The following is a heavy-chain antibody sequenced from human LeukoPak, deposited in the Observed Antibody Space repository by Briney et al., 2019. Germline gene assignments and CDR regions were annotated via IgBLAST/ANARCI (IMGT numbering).Heavy chain of an antibody. Sequence: GGSLRLSCAPSGFTFDDYAMQWVRQAPGKGLEWVSLISGDGGSTYYADSVKGRFTVSRDNSKNSPSLQMNSLRTEDTALYYCAREGPIPVASYFDYWGQGTMVTVSS. J-gene: IGHJ4*02. CDR2: ISGDGGST. CDR1: GFTFDDYA. D-gene: IGHD6-19*01. CDR3: AREGPIPVASYFDY. V-gene: IGHV3-43*02.